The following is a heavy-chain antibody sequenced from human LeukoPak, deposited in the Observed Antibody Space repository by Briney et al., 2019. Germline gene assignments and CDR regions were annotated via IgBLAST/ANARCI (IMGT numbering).Heavy chain of an antibody. D-gene: IGHD6-19*01. CDR3: ARVRKYSSGWYDAFDI. CDR2: ISSSSSYT. CDR1: GFTFSDYY. J-gene: IGHJ3*02. V-gene: IGHV3-11*05. Sequence: GGSLRLSCAASGFTFSDYYMSWIRQAPGKGLEWVSYISSSSSYTNYADSVKGRFTISRDNAKNSLYLQMNSLRAKDTAVYYCARVRKYSSGWYDAFDIWGQGTMVIVSS.